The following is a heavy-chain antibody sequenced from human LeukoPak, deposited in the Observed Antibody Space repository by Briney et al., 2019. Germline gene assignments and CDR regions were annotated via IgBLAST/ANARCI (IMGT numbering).Heavy chain of an antibody. Sequence: GGSLRLSCAASGFTLRNYWMHWVRQTPGKGLLWVSRINGDGTNATYAGSVKGRFTISRDNAKNTLYLQMNSLRAEDTAVYYCARVAYCGGDCYSLDYYYMDVWGKGTTVTVSS. CDR1: GFTLRNYW. CDR2: INGDGTNA. D-gene: IGHD2-21*02. V-gene: IGHV3-74*01. J-gene: IGHJ6*03. CDR3: ARVAYCGGDCYSLDYYYMDV.